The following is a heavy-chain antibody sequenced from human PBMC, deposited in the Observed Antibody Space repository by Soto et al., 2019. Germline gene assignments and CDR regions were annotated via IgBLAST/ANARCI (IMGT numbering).Heavy chain of an antibody. CDR2: MIPIFGTA. D-gene: IGHD2-15*01. V-gene: IGHV1-69*06. CDR1: GGPFSSYA. CDR3: ARPRSHYCSGGSCYWIWDPFDI. Sequence: SVKVACKASGGPFSSYAISWLRQAPGQGVEWMGGMIPIFGTANYAQKFQGRVTITADKSTSTAYMELSSLRSEDTAVYYCARPRSHYCSGGSCYWIWDPFDIWGQGIMVTVSS. J-gene: IGHJ3*02.